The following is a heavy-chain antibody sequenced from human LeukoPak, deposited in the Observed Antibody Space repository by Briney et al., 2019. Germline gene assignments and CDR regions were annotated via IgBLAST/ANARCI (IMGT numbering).Heavy chain of an antibody. D-gene: IGHD2-2*03. CDR1: GYTFTSYD. V-gene: IGHV1-8*01. Sequence: GASVKVSCKASGYTFTSYDINWVRQATGQGLEWMGWMNPNSGNTGYAQKFQGRVTMTRNTSISTAYMELSSLRSEDTAVYYCARAPSGGYCSSTSCSYYFDYWGQGTLVTVSS. J-gene: IGHJ4*02. CDR2: MNPNSGNT. CDR3: ARAPSGGYCSSTSCSYYFDY.